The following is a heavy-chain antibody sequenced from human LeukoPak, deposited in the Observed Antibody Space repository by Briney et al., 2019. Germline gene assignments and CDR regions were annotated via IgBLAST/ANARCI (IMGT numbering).Heavy chain of an antibody. D-gene: IGHD5-12*01. CDR1: GFTFSDYY. CDR3: ARDRVSGYDYFDY. J-gene: IGHJ4*02. V-gene: IGHV3-11*05. Sequence: NPGGSLGLSCAASGFTFSDYYMSWIRQAPGKGLEWVSYISGRTNYTNYADSVKGRFTISRDNAKNLLYLQMNSLRAEDTAVYYCARDRVSGYDYFDYWGQGTLVTVSS. CDR2: ISGRTNYT.